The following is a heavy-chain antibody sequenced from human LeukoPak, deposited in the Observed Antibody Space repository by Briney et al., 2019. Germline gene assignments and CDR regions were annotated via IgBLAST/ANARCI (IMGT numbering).Heavy chain of an antibody. D-gene: IGHD2-21*02. CDR3: ARLGTAPFDY. CDR1: RGSISSGDYY. Sequence: SETLSLTCTVSRGSISSGDYYWSWIRQPPGKGLEWIGYISYTGTTYYNPSLKSRISISEDTSKNLSSLKLNSVTAADTAVYYCARLGTAPFDYWGQGTLVTVSS. V-gene: IGHV4-30-4*01. J-gene: IGHJ4*02. CDR2: ISYTGTT.